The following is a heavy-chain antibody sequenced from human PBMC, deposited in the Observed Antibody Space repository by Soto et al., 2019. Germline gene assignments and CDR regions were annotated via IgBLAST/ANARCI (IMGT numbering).Heavy chain of an antibody. V-gene: IGHV1-18*01. CDR3: AKVGSSNGIIHWFDP. J-gene: IGHJ5*02. Sequence: ASVKVSCKASGYTLNIYGITWIRQAPGQGLEWMGWISPFIGNTNYAQKFQGRVTMTTDTSTNTAYMELRSLGSDDTAVYYCAKVGSSNGIIHWFDPWGQGVLVTAPQ. CDR1: GYTLNIYG. CDR2: ISPFIGNT. D-gene: IGHD1-26*01.